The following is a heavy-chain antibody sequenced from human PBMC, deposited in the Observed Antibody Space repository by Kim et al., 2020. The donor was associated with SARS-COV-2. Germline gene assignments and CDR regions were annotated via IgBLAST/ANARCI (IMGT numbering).Heavy chain of an antibody. CDR3: ARGVLLWFGELSGYFD. V-gene: IGHV4-61*01. CDR2: IYYSGST. J-gene: IGHJ4*01. Sequence: SETLSLTCTVSGGSVSSGSYYWSWIRQPPGKGLEWIGYIYYSGSTNYNPSLKSRVTISVDTSKNQFSLKLSSVTAADTAVYYCARGVLLWFGELSGYFD. D-gene: IGHD3-10*01. CDR1: GGSVSSGSYY.